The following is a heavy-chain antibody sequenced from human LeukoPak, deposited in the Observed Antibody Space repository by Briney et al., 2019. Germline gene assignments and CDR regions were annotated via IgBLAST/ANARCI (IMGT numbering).Heavy chain of an antibody. J-gene: IGHJ4*02. CDR1: GFTFSSYW. V-gene: IGHV3-30*18. D-gene: IGHD1-26*01. Sequence: PTGGSLRLSCAASGFTFSSYWMNWARQAPGKGLEWVAVISYDGSNKYYADSVKGRFTISRDNSKNTLYLQMNSLRAGDTAVYYCAKDPGSYYFDYWGQGTLVTVSS. CDR2: ISYDGSNK. CDR3: AKDPGSYYFDY.